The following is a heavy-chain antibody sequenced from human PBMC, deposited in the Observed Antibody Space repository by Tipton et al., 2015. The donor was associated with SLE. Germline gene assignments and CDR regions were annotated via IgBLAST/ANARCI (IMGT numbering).Heavy chain of an antibody. CDR1: GFIFSNYG. V-gene: IGHV3-30*18. Sequence: SLRLSCAASGFIFSNYGMHWVRQAPGKGLEWVAVISYDGSKKYYADSVKGRFTISRDNSKNTLFLQMNSLRAEDTAVYYCAKDWGKQWLAWYFDLWGRGTLVTVSS. CDR2: ISYDGSKK. CDR3: AKDWGKQWLAWYFDL. J-gene: IGHJ2*01. D-gene: IGHD6-19*01.